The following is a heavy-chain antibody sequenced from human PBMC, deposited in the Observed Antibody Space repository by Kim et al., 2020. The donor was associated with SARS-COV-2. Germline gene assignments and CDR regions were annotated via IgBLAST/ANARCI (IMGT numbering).Heavy chain of an antibody. Sequence: SETLSLTCTVSGGSISGYYWSWIRQPPGKGLEWIGYIYYSGSTNYNPSLKSRVTISVDTSKNQFSLKLSSVTAADTAVYYCARDHREWLQYTANWYFAL. V-gene: IGHV4-59*01. CDR1: GGSISGYY. CDR2: IYYSGST. J-gene: IGHJ2*01. D-gene: IGHD3-3*01. CDR3: ARDHREWLQYTANWYFAL.